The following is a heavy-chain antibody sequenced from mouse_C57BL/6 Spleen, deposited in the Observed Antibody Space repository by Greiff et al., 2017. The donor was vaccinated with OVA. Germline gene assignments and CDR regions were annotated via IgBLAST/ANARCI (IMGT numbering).Heavy chain of an antibody. CDR1: GFTFSDYG. J-gene: IGHJ2*01. V-gene: IGHV5-17*01. CDR2: ISSGSSTI. D-gene: IGHD1-1*01. CDR3: ARLGSSPYDY. Sequence: DVMLVESGGGLVKPGGSLKLSCAASGFTFSDYGMHWVRQAPEKGLEWVAYISSGSSTIYYADTVKGRFTISRDNAKNTLFLQMTSLRSEDTAMYYCARLGSSPYDYWGQGTTLTVSS.